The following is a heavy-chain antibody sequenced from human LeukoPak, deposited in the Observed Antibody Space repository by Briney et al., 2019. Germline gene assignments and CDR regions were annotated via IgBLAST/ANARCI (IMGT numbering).Heavy chain of an antibody. CDR2: VSYSGST. CDR3: ARQAVTGVTNRYFDY. CDR1: GGSVSSGSYY. D-gene: IGHD1-20*01. Sequence: SETLSLTCTVSGGSVSSGSYYWSWIRQPPGKGLEWIGGVSYSGSTYYSPSLKSRVTISVDTSKNQFSLKMSSVTAADTAVYYCARQAVTGVTNRYFDYWGQGTLVTVSS. V-gene: IGHV4-39*01. J-gene: IGHJ4*02.